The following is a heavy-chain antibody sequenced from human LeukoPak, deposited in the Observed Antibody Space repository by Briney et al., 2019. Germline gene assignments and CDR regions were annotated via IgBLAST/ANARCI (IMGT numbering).Heavy chain of an antibody. V-gene: IGHV4-34*01. CDR1: GFTFSSYG. CDR2: INHSGST. D-gene: IGHD2-8*01. CDR3: ARDYSYCTNGVCSYNWFDP. J-gene: IGHJ5*02. Sequence: GSLRLSCAASGFTFSSYGMSWIRQPPGKGLEWIGEINHSGSTNYNPSLKSRVTISVDTSKNQFSLKLSSVTAADTAVYYCARDYSYCTNGVCSYNWFDPWGQGTLVTVSS.